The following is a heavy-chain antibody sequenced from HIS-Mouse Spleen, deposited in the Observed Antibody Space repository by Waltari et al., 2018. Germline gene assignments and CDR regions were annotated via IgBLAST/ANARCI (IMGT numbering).Heavy chain of an antibody. D-gene: IGHD1-26*01. CDR2: ISSSSSTI. CDR3: ARGASGSYYLVSVSDY. J-gene: IGHJ4*02. V-gene: IGHV3-48*01. Sequence: GGGLVQPGGSLRLSCAASGFPFSSYSMNWVRQAPGKGLEWVSYISSSSSTIYYADSVKGRFTISRDNAKNSLYLQMNSLRAEDTAVYYCARGASGSYYLVSVSDYWGQGTLVTVSS. CDR1: GFPFSSYS.